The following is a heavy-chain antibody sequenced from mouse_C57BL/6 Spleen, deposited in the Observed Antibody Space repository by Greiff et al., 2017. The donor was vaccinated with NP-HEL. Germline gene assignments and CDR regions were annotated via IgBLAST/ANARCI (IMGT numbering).Heavy chain of an antibody. Sequence: EVKLVESGGGLVKPGGSLKLSCAASGFTFSSYAMSWVRQTPEKRLEWVATISDGGSYTYYPDNVKGRFTISRDNAKNNLYLQMSHLKSEDTAMYYCARDHYGSSYGYWGQGTTLTVSS. CDR1: GFTFSSYA. CDR2: ISDGGSYT. CDR3: ARDHYGSSYGY. J-gene: IGHJ2*01. D-gene: IGHD1-1*01. V-gene: IGHV5-4*01.